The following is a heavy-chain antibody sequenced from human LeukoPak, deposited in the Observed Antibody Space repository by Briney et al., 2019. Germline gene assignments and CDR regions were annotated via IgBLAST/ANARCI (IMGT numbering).Heavy chain of an antibody. CDR2: ISSSSSYI. V-gene: IGHV3-21*01. J-gene: IGHJ6*03. D-gene: IGHD1-7*01. CDR3: ARDIVTGTSRHMDV. CDR1: GFTFSSYS. Sequence: PGGSLRLSCAASGFTFSSYSINWVRKPPGKGLKWVSSISSSSSYIYYADSVKGRFTISRDNAKNSLYLKMNSLRAEDTAVYYCARDIVTGTSRHMDVWGKGTTVTVSS.